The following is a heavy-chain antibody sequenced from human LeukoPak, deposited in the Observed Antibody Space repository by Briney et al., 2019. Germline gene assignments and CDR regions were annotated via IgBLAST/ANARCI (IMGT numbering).Heavy chain of an antibody. D-gene: IGHD6-19*01. V-gene: IGHV3-23*01. CDR1: GFTFDSYA. Sequence: GGSLRLSCAASGFTFDSYAMTWVAQAPGKGLEWVSTVSASGAGTYFADSVKGRFTISRDNTKNTLYLQMNYLRAEDTAVYYCANNGGVAVAGSFDNWGQGTLVTVSS. CDR2: VSASGAGT. CDR3: ANNGGVAVAGSFDN. J-gene: IGHJ4*02.